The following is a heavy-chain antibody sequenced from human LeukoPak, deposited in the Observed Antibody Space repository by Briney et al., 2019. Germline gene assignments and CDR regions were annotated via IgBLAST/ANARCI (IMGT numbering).Heavy chain of an antibody. V-gene: IGHV3-23*01. CDR3: AKNYHDNSAYFSWAFDI. CDR1: GFTFRIYA. J-gene: IGHJ3*02. CDR2: IGASGAT. Sequence: GGSLRLSCAASGFTFRIYAMTWVRQAPGKGLEWVSAIGASGATFYADSVKGRFTISRDNSRSTLYLQMNSLRTEDTAVYYCAKNYHDNSAYFSWAFDIWGQGTMVTLSS. D-gene: IGHD3-22*01.